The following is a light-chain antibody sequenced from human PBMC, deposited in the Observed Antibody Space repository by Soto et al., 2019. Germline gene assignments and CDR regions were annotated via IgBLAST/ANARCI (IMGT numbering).Light chain of an antibody. CDR2: GAS. CDR1: QSVSSY. V-gene: IGKV3-15*01. Sequence: LVTTQSPATLSVSPGERATLSCRASQSVSSYLAWYQQKPGQAPRLLIYGASTRATGIPASFIGNGSGTEFTLTASSLQPEDFAVYYCQQYNNWPFTFGPGTKVDIK. CDR3: QQYNNWPFT. J-gene: IGKJ3*01.